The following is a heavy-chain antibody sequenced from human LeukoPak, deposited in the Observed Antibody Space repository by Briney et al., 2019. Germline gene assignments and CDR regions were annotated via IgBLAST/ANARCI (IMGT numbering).Heavy chain of an antibody. CDR1: GFTFSSYW. D-gene: IGHD3-3*01. Sequence: GGSLRLSCAASGFTFSSYWMHWVRQAPGKGLVWVSRIDSDGSSRSYTDAVKGRFTISRDNAKNTLYLQMNSLRGEDTAVYYCARGLTVFGVVNDAFDIWGQGTMVTVSS. CDR2: IDSDGSSR. J-gene: IGHJ3*02. CDR3: ARGLTVFGVVNDAFDI. V-gene: IGHV3-74*01.